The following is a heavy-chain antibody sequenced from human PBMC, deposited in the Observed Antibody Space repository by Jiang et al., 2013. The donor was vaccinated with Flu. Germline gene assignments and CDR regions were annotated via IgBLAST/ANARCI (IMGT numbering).Heavy chain of an antibody. D-gene: IGHD3-9*01. CDR2: IYYSGTT. Sequence: GPGLVKPSETLSLTCTVSGASISSYYWSWIRQSPGKGLEYIGYIYYSGTTNYNPSLKSRVTISVDTSKNQVSLKLTSVTAADTAVYYCVRGGGYDSMTGYSDWGQGTLVTVSS. J-gene: IGHJ4*02. CDR3: VRGGGYDSMTGYSD. CDR1: GASISSYY. V-gene: IGHV4-59*01.